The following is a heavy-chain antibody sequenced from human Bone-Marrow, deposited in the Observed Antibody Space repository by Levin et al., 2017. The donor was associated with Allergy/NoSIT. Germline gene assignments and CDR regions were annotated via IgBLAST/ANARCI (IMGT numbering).Heavy chain of an antibody. Sequence: GGSLRLSCAASGFTFSSYSMNWVRQAPGKGLEWVSSISSSSSYIYYADSVKGRFTISRDNAKNSLYLQMNSLRAEDTAVYYCARDRYSGSYYKVSYYYGMDVWGQGTTVTVSS. CDR1: GFTFSSYS. CDR2: ISSSSSYI. CDR3: ARDRYSGSYYKVSYYYGMDV. D-gene: IGHD1-26*01. J-gene: IGHJ6*02. V-gene: IGHV3-21*01.